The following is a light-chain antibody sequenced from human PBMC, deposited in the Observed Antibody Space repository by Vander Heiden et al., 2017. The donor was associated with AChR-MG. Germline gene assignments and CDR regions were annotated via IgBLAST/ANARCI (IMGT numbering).Light chain of an antibody. CDR3: CSYAGSSTYV. CDR1: SSDVGSYHL. Sequence: QSALTQPASVSGSPGQSITISCTGTSSDVGSYHLVSWYQQHPAKAPNLMFYEVSKRPSAVASRFSCSKSGNTASLTISGPQAEDDADYYCCSYAGSSTYVFGTGTKVTVL. J-gene: IGLJ1*01. V-gene: IGLV2-23*02. CDR2: EVS.